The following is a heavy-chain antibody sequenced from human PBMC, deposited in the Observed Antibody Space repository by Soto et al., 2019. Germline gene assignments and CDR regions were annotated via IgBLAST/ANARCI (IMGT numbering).Heavy chain of an antibody. CDR2: IYYSGST. CDR1: GGSIRSYY. D-gene: IGHD2-2*02. CDR3: AKEVGDIVVVPAAIYYYYMDV. V-gene: IGHV4-59*12. Sequence: SETLSLTCTVSGGSIRSYYWSWIRQPPGKGLEWIGYIYYSGSTNYNPSLKSRVTISVDTPKNQFSLKLSSVTAADTAVYYCAKEVGDIVVVPAAIYYYYMDVWGKGTTVTVSS. J-gene: IGHJ6*03.